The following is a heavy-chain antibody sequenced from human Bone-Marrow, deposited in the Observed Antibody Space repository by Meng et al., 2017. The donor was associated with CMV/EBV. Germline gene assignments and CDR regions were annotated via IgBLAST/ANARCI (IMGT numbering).Heavy chain of an antibody. CDR3: ARGAYYSGSGSYYRDYYYYGMDV. J-gene: IGHJ6*02. D-gene: IGHD3-10*01. CDR1: NW. V-gene: IGHV4-4*02. Sequence: NWWRWVRQPPGKGLEWIGEISHRGSTSYNPSLKSRVTISVGKSKNQFSLKLSSVTAADTAVYYCARGAYYSGSGSYYRDYYYYGMDVWGQGTTVTVSS. CDR2: ISHRGST.